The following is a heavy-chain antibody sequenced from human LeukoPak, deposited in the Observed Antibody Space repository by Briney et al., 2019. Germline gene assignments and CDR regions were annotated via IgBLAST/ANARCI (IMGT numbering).Heavy chain of an antibody. CDR2: ISGSGGST. J-gene: IGHJ4*02. Sequence: PGGSLRLSCAASGFTFSSYAMSWVRQPPGKGLEWVSAISGSGGSTYYADSVNGRFTISRDNSKNTLYLQMNSLRAEDTAVYYCAKSPRITMIVVVSWGQGTLVSVSS. V-gene: IGHV3-23*01. CDR3: AKSPRITMIVVVS. CDR1: GFTFSSYA. D-gene: IGHD3-22*01.